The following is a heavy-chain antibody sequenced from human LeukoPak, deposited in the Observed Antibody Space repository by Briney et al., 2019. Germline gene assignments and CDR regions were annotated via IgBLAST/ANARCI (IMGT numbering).Heavy chain of an antibody. CDR2: XYYSGST. D-gene: IGHD3-3*01. V-gene: IGHV4-59*01. J-gene: IGHJ4*02. Sequence: PSETLSLTCTVSGGSISSYYWGWIRQPPGEGLEWIGYXYYSGSTNYNPSLKSRVTISVDTSKNQFSLKLSSVTAADTAVYYCARNEVTLDFWSGYYTSFDYWGQGTLVTVSS. CDR3: ARNEVTLDFWSGYYTSFDY. CDR1: GGSISSYY.